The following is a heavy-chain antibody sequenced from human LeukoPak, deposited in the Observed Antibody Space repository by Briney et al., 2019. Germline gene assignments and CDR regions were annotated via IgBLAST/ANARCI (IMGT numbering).Heavy chain of an antibody. J-gene: IGHJ3*02. D-gene: IGHD3-10*01. CDR1: GGSISSNHYY. Sequence: PSETLSLTCTVSGGSISSNHYYWGWIRQPPGKGLEWIGSIYYSGSTHYNPSLKSRVTISVDTSKNQFSLKLSSVTAADTAVYYCAREGRLLWFGELLPDAFDIWGQGTMVTVSS. V-gene: IGHV4-39*07. CDR3: AREGRLLWFGELLPDAFDI. CDR2: IYYSGST.